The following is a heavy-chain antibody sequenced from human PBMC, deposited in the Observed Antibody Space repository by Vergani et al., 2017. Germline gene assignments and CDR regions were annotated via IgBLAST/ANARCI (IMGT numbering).Heavy chain of an antibody. D-gene: IGHD3-9*01. Sequence: QLHLQESGPGLVKPSETLSLTCTVSGGSITSSSYYWGWIRQPPGKGLEWIGNIYHSGGAYYNPSLKGRVTISVDTSKNQFSLEVTSVTAADTAIYFCARTASFILRYFHWALWGQGTLVTVSS. CDR3: ARTASFILRYFHWAL. V-gene: IGHV4-39*01. CDR1: GGSITSSSYY. CDR2: IYHSGGA. J-gene: IGHJ4*02.